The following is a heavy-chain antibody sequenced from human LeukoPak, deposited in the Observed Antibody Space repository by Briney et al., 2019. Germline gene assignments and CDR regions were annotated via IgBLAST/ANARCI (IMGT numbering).Heavy chain of an antibody. J-gene: IGHJ4*02. D-gene: IGHD2-2*01. V-gene: IGHV4-38-2*01. CDR1: GYSISSGYY. Sequence: PSETLSLTCAVSGYSISSGYYWGWIRQPPGKGLESIGSIYHSGSTYYNPSLKSRVTISVDTSKNQFSLKLSSVTAADTAVYYCARVGLGYCSSTSCYGRGYWGQGTLVTVSS. CDR3: ARVGLGYCSSTSCYGRGY. CDR2: IYHSGST.